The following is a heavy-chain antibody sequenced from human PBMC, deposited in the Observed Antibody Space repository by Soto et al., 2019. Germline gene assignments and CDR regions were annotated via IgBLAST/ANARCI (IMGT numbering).Heavy chain of an antibody. V-gene: IGHV3-21*01. CDR2: IDPTSTEI. J-gene: IGHJ4*02. D-gene: IGHD7-27*01. CDR3: SRDYLTGDPREAFDS. CDR1: GFNFGAFS. Sequence: EVQLVESGGGLVKPGESLRLSCTASGFNFGAFSLSWVRQAPGKGLEWVSSIDPTSTEIHYADSVEGRVSVYRDSTKNSLYLQMIRLRFEDTGVYYCSRDYLTGDPREAFDSWGQGTLVTVSS.